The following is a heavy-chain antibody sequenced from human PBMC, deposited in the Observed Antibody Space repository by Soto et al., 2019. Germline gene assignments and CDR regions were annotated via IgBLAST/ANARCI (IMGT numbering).Heavy chain of an antibody. CDR1: GYTFTSYG. V-gene: IGHV1-18*01. J-gene: IGHJ4*02. CDR3: ARVRAAGTLLVN. D-gene: IGHD6-13*01. CDR2: ISAYNGNT. Sequence: ASVKVSCKAPGYTFTSYGISWVRQAPGQGLEWMGWISAYNGNTNYAQKLQGRVTMTTDTSTSTAYMELRSLRSDDTAVYYCARVRAAGTLLVNWGQGTLVTVSS.